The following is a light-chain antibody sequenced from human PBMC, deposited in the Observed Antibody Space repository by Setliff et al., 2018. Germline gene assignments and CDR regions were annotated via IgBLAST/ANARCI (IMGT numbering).Light chain of an antibody. Sequence: QSALTQPASVCGSPGQSITISCTGTSSDIGAYDYVSWYQYHPGKAPKFIIYDVSQRPSGVSNRFSGSKSGNTASLTISGLQAEDKADYYCTSFTATSTPVVFGGGTKVTVL. J-gene: IGLJ3*02. CDR3: TSFTATSTPVV. V-gene: IGLV2-14*03. CDR2: DVS. CDR1: SSDIGAYDY.